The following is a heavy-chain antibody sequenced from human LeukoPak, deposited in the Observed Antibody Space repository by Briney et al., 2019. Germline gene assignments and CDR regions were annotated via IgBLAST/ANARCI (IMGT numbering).Heavy chain of an antibody. CDR1: GYSISSGYY. V-gene: IGHV4-38-2*02. CDR3: ARTFYFDY. Sequence: KRSETLSLTCTVSGYSISSGYYWGWIRQPPGKGLEWIGSIYHSGSTYYNPSLKSRVTISVDTSKNQFSLKLSSVTAADTAVYYCARTFYFDYWGQGTLVTVSS. J-gene: IGHJ4*02. D-gene: IGHD2/OR15-2a*01. CDR2: IYHSGST.